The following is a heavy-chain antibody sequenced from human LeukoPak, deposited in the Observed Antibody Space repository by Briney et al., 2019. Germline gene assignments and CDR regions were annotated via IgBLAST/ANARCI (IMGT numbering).Heavy chain of an antibody. V-gene: IGHV1-69*04. CDR2: IIPILGIA. CDR1: GGTFSSYA. D-gene: IGHD6-19*01. J-gene: IGHJ2*01. CDR3: ARDQVAVADHYWYFDL. Sequence: VASVKVSCKASGGTFSSYAISWVRQAPGQGLEWMGRIIPILGIANYAQKFQGRVTITADKSTSTAYMELSSRRSEDTAVYYCARDQVAVADHYWYFDLWGRGTLVTVSS.